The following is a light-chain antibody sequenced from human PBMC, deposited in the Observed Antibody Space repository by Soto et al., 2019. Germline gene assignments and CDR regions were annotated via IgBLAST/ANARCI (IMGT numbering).Light chain of an antibody. Sequence: EVVLTQSPGTLSLSPGEGATLSCKATQRVGSSYLAWYQQKPGQAPRLLIYGASNRATGIPDRFSGSGSGTDFILSISRLEPEDFAVCFCQQYGSSPFTFGGGTKVEV. CDR2: GAS. J-gene: IGKJ4*01. V-gene: IGKV3-20*01. CDR3: QQYGSSPFT. CDR1: QRVGSSY.